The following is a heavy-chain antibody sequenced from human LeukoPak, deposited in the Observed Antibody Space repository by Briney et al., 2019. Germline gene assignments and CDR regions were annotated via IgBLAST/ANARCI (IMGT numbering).Heavy chain of an antibody. CDR1: GFTFSNYS. CDR2: ISRSSSTI. CDR3: ARDHINYYDSLGYRIYYFDY. Sequence: GGSLRLSCAASGFTFSNYSMSWVRQAPGKGLEWVSYISRSSSTIYHADSVKGRFTISRDNAKNSLYLQMNSLRDEDTAVYYCARDHINYYDSLGYRIYYFDYWGQGTLVTVSS. D-gene: IGHD3-22*01. J-gene: IGHJ4*02. V-gene: IGHV3-48*02.